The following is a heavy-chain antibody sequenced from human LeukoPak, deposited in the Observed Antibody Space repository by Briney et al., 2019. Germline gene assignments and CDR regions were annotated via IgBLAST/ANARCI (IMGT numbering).Heavy chain of an antibody. V-gene: IGHV3-15*01. CDR2: IKSKTDGGTT. D-gene: IGHD3-10*01. CDR1: GFTFSNAW. J-gene: IGHJ4*02. CDR3: TTKRFGELLLDY. Sequence: GGSLRLSCAASGFTFSNAWVSWVRQAPGKGLEWVGRIKSKTDGGTTDYAAPVKGRFTISRDDSKNTLYLQMNSLKTEDTAVYYCTTKRFGELLLDYWGQGTLVTVSS.